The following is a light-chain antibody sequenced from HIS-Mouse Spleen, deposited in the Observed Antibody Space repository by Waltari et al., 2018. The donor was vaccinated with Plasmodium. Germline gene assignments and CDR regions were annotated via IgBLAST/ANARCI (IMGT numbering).Light chain of an antibody. Sequence: QSVLTQPPSVSGSPGHTVTISCTGSSSNNGAGYDVHWDHQLPGTAPKLLIYGNSNRPSGVPDRFSGSKSGTSASLAITGLQAEDEADYYCQSYDSSLSGVFGGGTKLTVL. CDR3: QSYDSSLSGV. J-gene: IGLJ3*02. V-gene: IGLV1-40*01. CDR2: GNS. CDR1: SSNNGAGYD.